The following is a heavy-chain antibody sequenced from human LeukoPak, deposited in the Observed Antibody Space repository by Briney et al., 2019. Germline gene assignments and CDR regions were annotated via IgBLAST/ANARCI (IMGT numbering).Heavy chain of an antibody. J-gene: IGHJ5*02. CDR3: ARHPGTRTAAHELDA. D-gene: IGHD6-13*01. CDR2: IYYSGNT. Sequence: PSETLSLTCTVSGGSISRSGYHWGWIRQPPGKGLEWIGIIYYSGNTYNDPSLESRVTMSVDTSKNQFSLRLNSVTAADTAVYFYARHPGTRTAAHELDAWGQGTLVIVSS. V-gene: IGHV4-39*01. CDR1: GGSISRSGYH.